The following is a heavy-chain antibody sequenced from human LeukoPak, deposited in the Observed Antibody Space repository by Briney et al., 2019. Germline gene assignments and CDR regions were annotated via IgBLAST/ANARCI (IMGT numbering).Heavy chain of an antibody. CDR2: INPDGTST. V-gene: IGHV3-74*01. Sequence: GGSLRLSCAASGFTVSSNYMSWVRQAPGKGLEWVSRINPDGTSTSYADSVKGRFTISRDNAKNTLYLQISSVRAEDTAVYYCARDMWGTCDYWGQGTLVTVSS. CDR1: GFTVSSNY. CDR3: ARDMWGTCDY. D-gene: IGHD1-14*01. J-gene: IGHJ4*02.